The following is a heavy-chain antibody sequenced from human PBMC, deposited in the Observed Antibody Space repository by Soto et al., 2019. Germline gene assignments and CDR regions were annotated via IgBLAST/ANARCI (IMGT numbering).Heavy chain of an antibody. V-gene: IGHV3-23*01. CDR2: ISGSGGST. CDR1: GFTLSSYA. CDR3: GKIPGPPA. Sequence: EVQLLESGGGLVQPGGSLRLSCAASGFTLSSYAMSWVRQAPGKGLEWVSGISGSGGSTYYADSVKGRCTISRDNSKNTLYLQIHSLRADDTAVYYCGKIPGPPAWGQGTLVTVSS. J-gene: IGHJ5*02.